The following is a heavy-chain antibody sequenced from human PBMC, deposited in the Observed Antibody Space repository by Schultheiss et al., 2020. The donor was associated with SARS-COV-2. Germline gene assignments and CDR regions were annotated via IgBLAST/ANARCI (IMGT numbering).Heavy chain of an antibody. D-gene: IGHD1-26*01. Sequence: SETLSLTCAVYGGSFSGYYWTWIRQPPGKGLEWIGEVNHSGSTNYNPSLKSRVTISVDTSKNQFSLKLSSVTAADTAVYFCAKMGGFSYFDYWGQGTLVTVSS. CDR2: VNHSGST. CDR3: AKMGGFSYFDY. V-gene: IGHV4-34*01. J-gene: IGHJ4*02. CDR1: GGSFSGYY.